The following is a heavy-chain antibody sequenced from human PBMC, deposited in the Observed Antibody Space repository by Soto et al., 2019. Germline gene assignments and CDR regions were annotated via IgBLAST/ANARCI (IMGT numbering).Heavy chain of an antibody. CDR3: ARAHYGDYGYGMDV. Sequence: SETLSLTCTVSGGSISSYYWSWIRQPPGRGLEWIGFIYYAGSTKYNPSLNSRVTISVDTSKNQFSLTVTSVTAADTAVYYCARAHYGDYGYGMDVWGQGTTVTVSS. J-gene: IGHJ6*02. V-gene: IGHV4-59*12. CDR1: GGSISSYY. CDR2: IYYAGST. D-gene: IGHD4-17*01.